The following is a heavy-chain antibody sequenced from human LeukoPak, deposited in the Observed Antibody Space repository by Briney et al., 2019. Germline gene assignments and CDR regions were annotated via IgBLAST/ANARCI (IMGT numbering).Heavy chain of an antibody. D-gene: IGHD3-16*01. CDR2: IYSDGTT. V-gene: IGHV3-53*01. J-gene: IGHJ3*01. CDR1: GFTVSTNY. Sequence: GGSLRLPCAASGFTVSTNYMSWVRQAPGKGLEWVSVIYSDGTTKYADSVKGRFTISRDISKNTLYFQMNSLRAEDTAVYYCARDRAGSYSYTLDVWGQGTMVTVSS. CDR3: ARDRAGSYSYTLDV.